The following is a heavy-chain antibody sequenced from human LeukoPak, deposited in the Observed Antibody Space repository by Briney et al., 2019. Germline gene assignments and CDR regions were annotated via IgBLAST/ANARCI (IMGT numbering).Heavy chain of an antibody. D-gene: IGHD1-26*01. J-gene: IGHJ4*02. CDR3: ARGRYVDADSGYVDY. V-gene: IGHV1-8*01. CDR1: GYTFTNYD. CDR2: MNPKSGNT. Sequence: GASVKVSCKTSGYTFTNYDINWVRQATGQGLEWMGWMNPKSGNTGSAQRFQGRVTLTRDTSISTAYMELSSLRSEDTAVYYCARGRYVDADSGYVDYWGQGTLVTVSS.